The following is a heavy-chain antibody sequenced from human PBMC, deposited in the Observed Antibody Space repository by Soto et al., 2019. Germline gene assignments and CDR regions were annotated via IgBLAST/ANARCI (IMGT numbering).Heavy chain of an antibody. J-gene: IGHJ6*02. CDR1: GGSISSSNW. V-gene: IGHV4-4*02. CDR3: ARTTIFGVVISYYYYYGMDV. D-gene: IGHD3-3*01. Sequence: PSETLSLTCAVSGGSISSSNWWSWVRQPPGKGLEWIGEIYHSGSTNYNPSLKSRVTISVDKSKNQFSLKLSSVTAADTAVYYCARTTIFGVVISYYYYYGMDVWGQGSTVTVS. CDR2: IYHSGST.